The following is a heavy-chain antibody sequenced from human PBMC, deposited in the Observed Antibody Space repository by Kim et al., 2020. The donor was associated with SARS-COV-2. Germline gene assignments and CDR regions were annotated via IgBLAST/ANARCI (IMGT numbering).Heavy chain of an antibody. CDR2: INHSGST. J-gene: IGHJ6*02. CDR3: ARRAYYDSSGYYIYYYGMDV. Sequence: SETLSLTCAVYGGSFSGYYWSWIRQPPGKGLEWIGEINHSGSTNYNPSLKSRVTISVDTSKNQFSLKLSSVTAADTAVYYCARRAYYDSSGYYIYYYGMDVWGQGTTVTVSS. CDR1: GGSFSGYY. V-gene: IGHV4-34*01. D-gene: IGHD3-22*01.